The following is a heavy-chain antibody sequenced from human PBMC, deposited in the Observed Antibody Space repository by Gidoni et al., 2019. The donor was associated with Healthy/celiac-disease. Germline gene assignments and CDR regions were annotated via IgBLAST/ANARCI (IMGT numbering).Heavy chain of an antibody. CDR3: AKEELPAAMGSAFDI. CDR2: ISYDGSNK. D-gene: IGHD2-2*01. V-gene: IGHV3-30*18. J-gene: IGHJ3*02. Sequence: QVQLVESGGGVVQPGRSLRLSCAASGFTFSSYGMHWVRQAPGKGLEWVAVISYDGSNKYYADSVKGRFTISRDNSKNTLYLQMNSLRAEDTAVYYCAKEELPAAMGSAFDIWGQGTMVTVSS. CDR1: GFTFSSYG.